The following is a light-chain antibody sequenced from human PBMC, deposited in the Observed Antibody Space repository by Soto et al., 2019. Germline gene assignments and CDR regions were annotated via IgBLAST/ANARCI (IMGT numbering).Light chain of an antibody. J-gene: IGLJ1*01. CDR2: EVS. Sequence: QSVLTQPPSASGSPGQSVTISCAGTSGDVGGYNYVSWYQQHPGKAPKLMIYEVSERPSGVPDRFSGSKSSNTASLTVSGLQAEDEADYYYRSYAGSNYIVFATWPKHTV. CDR3: RSYAGSNYIV. V-gene: IGLV2-8*01. CDR1: SGDVGGYNY.